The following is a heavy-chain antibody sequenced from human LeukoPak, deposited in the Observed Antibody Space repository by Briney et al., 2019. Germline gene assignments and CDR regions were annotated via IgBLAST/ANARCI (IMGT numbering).Heavy chain of an antibody. CDR2: MSPNSGNT. Sequence: ASVKVSCKASGYSFTSYDINWVRQATGQGLEWMGGMSPNSGNTGYTQKFQGRVTMTRNTSISTAYMELRSLRSEDTAVYCCARLGGTWDPADYWGQGTLVTVSS. CDR3: ARLGGTWDPADY. CDR1: GYSFTSYD. J-gene: IGHJ4*02. V-gene: IGHV1-8*01. D-gene: IGHD3-16*01.